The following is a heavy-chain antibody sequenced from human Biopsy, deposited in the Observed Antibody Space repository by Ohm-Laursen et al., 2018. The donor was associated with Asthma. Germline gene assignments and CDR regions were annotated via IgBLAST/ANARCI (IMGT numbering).Heavy chain of an antibody. CDR2: ISYDGSSI. J-gene: IGHJ3*02. Sequence: SLRLSCAASRFTYEMHWVRQAPGKGLEWVAVISYDGSSIYYADSVKGRFTISRDNSKNMLYLQMNSLRAEDTAVYYCARTYYDFLTGQVNDAFAMWGQGTMVTVSS. CDR1: RFTYE. D-gene: IGHD3-9*01. V-gene: IGHV3-30-3*01. CDR3: ARTYYDFLTGQVNDAFAM.